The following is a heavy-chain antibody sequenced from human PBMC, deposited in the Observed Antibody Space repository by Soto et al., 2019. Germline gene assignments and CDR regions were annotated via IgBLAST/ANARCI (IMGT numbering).Heavy chain of an antibody. CDR2: INHSGTT. V-gene: IGHV4-4*02. CDR1: GASISSSDW. J-gene: IGHJ4*02. D-gene: IGHD3-16*01. CDR3: ARDFKTPNDAWAFDE. Sequence: SETLSLTCAVSGASISSSDWWDWVRQPPGKGLEWIGEINHSGTTIYNPSLKGRVIISVDESKNHFSLKLTSVTAADTAVYFCARDFKTPNDAWAFDEWGQGTLVTVSS.